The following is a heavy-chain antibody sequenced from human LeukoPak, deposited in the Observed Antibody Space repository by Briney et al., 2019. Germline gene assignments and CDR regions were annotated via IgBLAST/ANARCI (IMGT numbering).Heavy chain of an antibody. CDR2: ISDSGRAT. D-gene: IGHD5-18*01. V-gene: IGHV3-23*01. CDR3: ARHDSFIPY. J-gene: IGHJ4*02. Sequence: GGSLRLSCASSGFIFSDYAMSWVRQAPGKGLEWVSGISDSGRATYYADSVKGRYTISRDNSKNTVSLQMNGQTADDTAVYFCARHDSFIPYWGQGTPVTVSP. CDR1: GFIFSDYA.